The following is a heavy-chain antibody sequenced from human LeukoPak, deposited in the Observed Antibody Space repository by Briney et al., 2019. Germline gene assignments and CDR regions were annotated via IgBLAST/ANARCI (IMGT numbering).Heavy chain of an antibody. CDR3: ARLKRNSDSGAYYYYYDY. V-gene: IGHV3-21*01. CDR2: INTISSYI. Sequence: RGSLRLSRAASGFTLSRYMFSWGRQAPRKRLGWVSSINTISSYIYYADSVKGRFTISRDNAKNSLSLQINCLRVEDTAVSYCARLKRNSDSGAYYYYYDYWGQGSLVTVSS. J-gene: IGHJ4*02. D-gene: IGHD3-22*01. CDR1: GFTLSRYM.